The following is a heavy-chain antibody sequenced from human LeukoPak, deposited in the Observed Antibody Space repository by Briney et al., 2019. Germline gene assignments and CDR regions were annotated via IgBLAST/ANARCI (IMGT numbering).Heavy chain of an antibody. D-gene: IGHD4-17*01. CDR3: ARRLTGSYGDDAFDI. Sequence: SETLSLTCTVSGGSISSSSYYWSWIRQPPRKGLEWIGSIYYSGSTYYNPSLKSRVTISVDTSKNQFSLKLSSVTAADTAVYYCARRLTGSYGDDAFDIWGQGTMVTVSS. CDR2: IYYSGST. V-gene: IGHV4-39*01. CDR1: GGSISSSSYY. J-gene: IGHJ3*02.